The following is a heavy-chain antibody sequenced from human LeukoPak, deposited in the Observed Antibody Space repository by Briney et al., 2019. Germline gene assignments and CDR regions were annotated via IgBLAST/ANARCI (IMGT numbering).Heavy chain of an antibody. Sequence: GGSLRLSCAASGFTFSSYAMNWVRQAPGKGLEWVSAINSGGVNTYYADPVKGRFTISRDNSKNTLYLQMNSLRAEDTAVYYCAKDTTHSGSYGIDYWGQATLVIVSS. J-gene: IGHJ4*02. CDR2: INSGGVNT. D-gene: IGHD1-26*01. CDR3: AKDTTHSGSYGIDY. V-gene: IGHV3-23*01. CDR1: GFTFSSYA.